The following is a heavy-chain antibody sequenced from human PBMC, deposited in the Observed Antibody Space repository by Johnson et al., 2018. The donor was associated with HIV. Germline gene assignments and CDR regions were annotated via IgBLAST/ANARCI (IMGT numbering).Heavy chain of an antibody. V-gene: IGHV3-15*01. CDR3: TTAAGSRGGAFDI. CDR2: IQSKTDGGPT. D-gene: IGHD6-13*01. Sequence: MQLVESGGGLVQPGGSLRLSCAASGFTFRDYAMHWVRQAPGKGLEWVGRIQSKTDGGPTDYAAPVKGRFTISRDDSKNTLYLQMNSLKTEDTAVYYCTTAAGSRGGAFDIWGQGTMVTVSS. J-gene: IGHJ3*02. CDR1: GFTFRDYA.